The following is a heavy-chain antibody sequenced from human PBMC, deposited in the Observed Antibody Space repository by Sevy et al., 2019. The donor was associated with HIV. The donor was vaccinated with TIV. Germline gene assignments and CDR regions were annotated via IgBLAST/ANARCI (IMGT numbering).Heavy chain of an antibody. Sequence: GGSLRLSCAASGFTFSIYGMHWVRQAPGKGLEWVACIRYDGSTKYYAHSVKGRFTISRDNSKNTLYLQMNSLRAEDTAVYYCAKDLTGRYSSSSGDFDYWGQGTLVTASS. CDR3: AKDLTGRYSSSSGDFDY. CDR2: IRYDGSTK. D-gene: IGHD6-6*01. V-gene: IGHV3-30*02. J-gene: IGHJ4*02. CDR1: GFTFSIYG.